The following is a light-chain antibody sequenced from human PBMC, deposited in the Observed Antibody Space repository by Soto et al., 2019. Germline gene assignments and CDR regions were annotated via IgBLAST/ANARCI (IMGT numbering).Light chain of an antibody. J-gene: IGLJ1*01. V-gene: IGLV2-14*01. CDR1: SSDVGGYNY. Sequence: QSVLTQPASVSGSPGQSITISCTGTSSDVGGYNYVSWYQQHPGKAPKLMIYDVSLRPSGISNRLSGSKSGNTASLTISGLQAEDEADYYCSSYTSTSTLVFGTGTKVTVL. CDR2: DVS. CDR3: SSYTSTSTLV.